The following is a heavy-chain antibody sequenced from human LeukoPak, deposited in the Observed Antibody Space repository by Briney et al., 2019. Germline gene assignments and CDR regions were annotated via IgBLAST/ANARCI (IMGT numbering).Heavy chain of an antibody. D-gene: IGHD6-6*01. CDR1: GGSISSYY. CDR3: ARGVARSSKFHFSYYFDY. Sequence: PSETLSLTCTVSGGSISSYYWSWIRQPPGKGLEWIGYIYYSGSTNYNPSLKSRVTISLDTSKNQFSLKLSSVTAADTAVYYCARGVARSSKFHFSYYFDYWGQGTLVTVSS. J-gene: IGHJ4*02. V-gene: IGHV4-59*01. CDR2: IYYSGST.